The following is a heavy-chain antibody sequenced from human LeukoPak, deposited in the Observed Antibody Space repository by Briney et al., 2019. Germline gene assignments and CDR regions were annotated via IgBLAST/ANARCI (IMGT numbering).Heavy chain of an antibody. CDR2: IYHSGST. V-gene: IGHV4-38-2*02. CDR1: GYSISSGYY. D-gene: IGHD3-3*01. Sequence: SETLSLTCTVSGYSISSGYYWGWIRQPPGKGLEWIGSIYHSGSTYYNPSPKSRVTISVDTSKNQFSLKLSSVTAADTAVYYCARGGREDFWSGYYSRPFDYWGQGTLVTVSS. J-gene: IGHJ4*02. CDR3: ARGGREDFWSGYYSRPFDY.